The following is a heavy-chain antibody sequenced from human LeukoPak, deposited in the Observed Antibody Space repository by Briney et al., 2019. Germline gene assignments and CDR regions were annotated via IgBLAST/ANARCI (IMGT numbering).Heavy chain of an antibody. CDR1: GGSFSGYY. Sequence: SETLSLTCAIYGGSFSGYYWSWIRQPPGKGLEWIGEINHSGSTNYNPSLKSRVTISVDTSKNQFSLKLSSVTAADTAVYYCARGRPYCTNGVCSNWFDPWGQGTLVTVSS. CDR2: INHSGST. V-gene: IGHV4-34*01. J-gene: IGHJ5*02. CDR3: ARGRPYCTNGVCSNWFDP. D-gene: IGHD2-8*01.